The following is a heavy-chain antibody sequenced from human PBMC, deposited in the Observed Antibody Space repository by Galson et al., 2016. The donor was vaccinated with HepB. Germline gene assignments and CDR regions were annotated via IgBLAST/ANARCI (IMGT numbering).Heavy chain of an antibody. D-gene: IGHD2-2*01. CDR1: GFIFSSFS. CDR2: ISSDGSNK. V-gene: IGHV3-30-3*01. J-gene: IGHJ5*02. Sequence: SLRLSCAVSGFIFSSFSMHWVRQAPGKGLEWVAVISSDGSNKYYADSVKGRFTISRDNSKNTLFLQMNSLRAEDAAVYYCARDRTGELLWSMPWGQGTLVTVSS. CDR3: ARDRTGELLWSMP.